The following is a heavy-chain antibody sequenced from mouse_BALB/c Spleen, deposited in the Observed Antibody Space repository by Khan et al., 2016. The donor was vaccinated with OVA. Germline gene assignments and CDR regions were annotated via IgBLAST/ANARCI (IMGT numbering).Heavy chain of an antibody. CDR2: IWTGGGT. Sequence: QVQLKESGPGLVAPSQSLSITCTVSDFSLSNYDISWFRQPPGKGLEWLGLIWTGGGTNSYSAFMSRLSISKDNSKSQVFLKMISLQTDDTAIYYCVRGLLKWGQGTSVTVSS. CDR1: DFSLSNYD. V-gene: IGHV2-9-2*01. J-gene: IGHJ4*01. D-gene: IGHD1-1*01. CDR3: VRGLLK.